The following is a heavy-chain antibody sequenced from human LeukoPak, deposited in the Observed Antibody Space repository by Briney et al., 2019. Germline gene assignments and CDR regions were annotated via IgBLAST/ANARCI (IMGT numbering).Heavy chain of an antibody. Sequence: KPSATLSLTCPVSGGSISSYYWSWIRQPPGKGLEWIGYIYYSGSTNYNPSLKSRVTISVDTSKNQFSLKLSSVAAADTAVYYCARGLAAAGTFDYWGQGTLVTVSS. CDR2: IYYSGST. V-gene: IGHV4-59*01. CDR1: GGSISSYY. CDR3: ARGLAAAGTFDY. J-gene: IGHJ4*02. D-gene: IGHD6-13*01.